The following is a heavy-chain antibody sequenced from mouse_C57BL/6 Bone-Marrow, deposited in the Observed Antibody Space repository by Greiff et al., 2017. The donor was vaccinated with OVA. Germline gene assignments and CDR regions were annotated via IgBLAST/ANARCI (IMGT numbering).Heavy chain of an antibody. CDR1: GYTFTNYW. D-gene: IGHD3-3*01. CDR2: IYPGGGYT. CDR3: ARKGTSPYAMDY. V-gene: IGHV1-63*01. J-gene: IGHJ4*01. Sequence: QVQLKESGAELVRPGTSVKMSCKASGYTFTNYWIGWAKQRPGHGLEWIGDIYPGGGYTNYNEKFKGKATLTADKSSSTDYMQFSSLTSEDSAIYYCARKGTSPYAMDYWGQGTSVTVSS.